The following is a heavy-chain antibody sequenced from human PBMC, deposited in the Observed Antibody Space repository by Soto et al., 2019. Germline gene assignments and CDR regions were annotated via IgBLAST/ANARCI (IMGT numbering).Heavy chain of an antibody. CDR1: GYTFTSYD. Sequence: QVQLVQSGAEVKKPGASVKVSCKASGYTFTSYDINWVRQATGQGLEWMGWMNPNSGNTGYAQKFQGRVTMTRNTSISTAYMELGSVGCEVTAGYYCARAGGVTFGGVIVRGGDAFDIWGQGTMVTVSS. J-gene: IGHJ3*02. V-gene: IGHV1-8*01. CDR2: MNPNSGNT. D-gene: IGHD3-16*02. CDR3: ARAGGVTFGGVIVRGGDAFDI.